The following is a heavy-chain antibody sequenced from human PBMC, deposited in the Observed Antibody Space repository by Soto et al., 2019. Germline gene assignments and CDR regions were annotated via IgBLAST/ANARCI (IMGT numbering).Heavy chain of an antibody. CDR3: ASASRDGYNYGSDY. D-gene: IGHD5-12*01. J-gene: IGHJ4*02. V-gene: IGHV4-4*02. Sequence: SETLSLTCAVSGGSISSSNWWSWVRQPPGKGLEWIGEIYHSGSTNYNPSLKSRVTISVDKSKNQFSLKLSSVTAAGTAVYYCASASRDGYNYGSDYWGQGTLVTVSS. CDR2: IYHSGST. CDR1: GGSISSSNW.